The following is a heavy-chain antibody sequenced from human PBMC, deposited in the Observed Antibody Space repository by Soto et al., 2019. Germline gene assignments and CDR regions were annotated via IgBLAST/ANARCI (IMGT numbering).Heavy chain of an antibody. J-gene: IGHJ4*02. CDR1: GYTFTSYA. Sequence: ASVKVSCKASGYTFTSYAMHWVRQAPGQRLEWMGWINPGNGNTKYSQKFQGRVTITRDTSASTAYMELRSLRSEDTAVYYCARGTNSGTYSAFDYWGQGNLVTVSS. CDR3: ARGTNSGTYSAFDY. D-gene: IGHD1-26*01. CDR2: INPGNGNT. V-gene: IGHV1-3*01.